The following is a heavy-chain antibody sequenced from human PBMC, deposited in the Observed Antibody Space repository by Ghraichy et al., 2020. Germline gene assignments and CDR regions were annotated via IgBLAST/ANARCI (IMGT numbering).Heavy chain of an antibody. CDR3: GITFLLCVTAARQFGP. V-gene: IGHV4-39*01. Sequence: SETLSLTCTVSGDSIRNSDYYWTGIRQPPGKGLEWIGSIYYDGNAYYNESLESRLTLSVETSKNQFSLNLKSVTAADTAVYFCGITFLLCVTAARQFGPWGQGTLVTVSS. CDR1: GDSIRNSDYY. D-gene: IGHD6-6*01. J-gene: IGHJ5*02. CDR2: IYYDGNA.